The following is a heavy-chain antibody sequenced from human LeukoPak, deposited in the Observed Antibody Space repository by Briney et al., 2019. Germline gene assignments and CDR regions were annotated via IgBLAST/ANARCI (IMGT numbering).Heavy chain of an antibody. CDR2: ISYDGSNK. Sequence: PGGSLRLSCAASGFTFSSYAMHWVRQAPGKGLEWVAVISYDGSNKYYADSVKGRFTISRDNSKNTLYLQMNSLRAEDTAVYYCAKDVISYSSSRDYYYYCMDVWGKGTTVTVSS. CDR3: AKDVISYSSSRDYYYYCMDV. V-gene: IGHV3-30-3*01. J-gene: IGHJ6*03. D-gene: IGHD6-6*01. CDR1: GFTFSSYA.